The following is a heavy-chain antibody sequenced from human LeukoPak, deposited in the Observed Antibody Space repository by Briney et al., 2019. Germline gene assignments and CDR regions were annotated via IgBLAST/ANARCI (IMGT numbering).Heavy chain of an antibody. CDR1: GFTFSSYS. CDR2: ISSSSSYI. V-gene: IGHV3-21*01. D-gene: IGHD4-17*01. J-gene: IGHJ4*02. CDR3: ARAANGDSFLDY. Sequence: GGSLRLSCAASGFTFSSYSMNWVRQAPGKGLEWVSSISSSSSYIYYADSVKGRFTISRDNAKNSLYLQMNSLRAEDTAVYYCARAANGDSFLDYWGQGTLVTVSS.